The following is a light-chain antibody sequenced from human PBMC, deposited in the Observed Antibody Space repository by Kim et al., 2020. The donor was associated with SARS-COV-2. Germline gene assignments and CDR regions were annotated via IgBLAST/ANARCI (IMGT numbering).Light chain of an antibody. CDR1: QSVSSRL. CDR2: GAS. CDR3: QQYGSSPST. Sequence: SPGETATISCRASQSVSSRLLAWYQQKPGQAPRLLNYGASSRATGIPDRCSGSGSGTDFTITISRLEPEDFAVYYCQQYGSSPSTFGQGTRLEIK. J-gene: IGKJ5*01. V-gene: IGKV3-20*01.